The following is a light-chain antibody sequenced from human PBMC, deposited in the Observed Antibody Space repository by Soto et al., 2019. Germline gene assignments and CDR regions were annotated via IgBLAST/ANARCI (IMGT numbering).Light chain of an antibody. CDR2: GAS. CDR3: QEFYSYPPI. Sequence: DIQLTQSPSFLSASVGDRVTITCRASQATNDVLAWYQQKPGKAPTLLIYGASTLQSGVPSRFSGSGSGTEFTLTISSLQTEELAADDGQEFYSYPPIFGQGTKLEIK. V-gene: IGKV1-9*01. J-gene: IGKJ2*01. CDR1: QATNDV.